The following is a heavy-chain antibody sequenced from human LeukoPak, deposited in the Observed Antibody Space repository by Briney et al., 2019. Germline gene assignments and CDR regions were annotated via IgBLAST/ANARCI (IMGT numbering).Heavy chain of an antibody. V-gene: IGHV1-2*02. Sequence: SSVTVSCKASGYTFTGYYMHWVRQAPGQGLEWMGWINPNSGGTNYAQKFQGRVTMTRDTSISTAYMELSRLRSDDTAVYYCARVWGSSSSIDYWGQGTLVTVSS. J-gene: IGHJ4*02. CDR2: INPNSGGT. D-gene: IGHD6-6*01. CDR1: GYTFTGYY. CDR3: ARVWGSSSSIDY.